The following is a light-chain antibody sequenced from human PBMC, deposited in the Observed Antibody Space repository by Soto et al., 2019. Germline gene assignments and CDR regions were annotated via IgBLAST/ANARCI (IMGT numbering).Light chain of an antibody. CDR1: QSVSSSY. V-gene: IGKV3-20*01. J-gene: IGKJ3*01. Sequence: EIVLTQSPGTLSLSPGERATLSCRASQSVSSSYLAWYQQKPGQAPRLLIYGASSRATGIPDRFSGSGSGTDFALTISRLGPEDFAVYYCQQYGSSPRFTFGPGTKVHIK. CDR2: GAS. CDR3: QQYGSSPRFT.